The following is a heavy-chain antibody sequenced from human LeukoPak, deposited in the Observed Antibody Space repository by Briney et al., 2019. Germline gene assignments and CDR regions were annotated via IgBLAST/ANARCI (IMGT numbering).Heavy chain of an antibody. CDR2: INHSGST. CDR1: GGSISSYY. CDR3: APLGYCSGGSCPSHYGMDV. J-gene: IGHJ6*02. D-gene: IGHD2-15*01. V-gene: IGHV4-34*01. Sequence: PSETLSLTCTVSGGSISSYYWSWIRQPPGKGLEWIGEINHSGSTNYNPSLKSRVTISVDTSKNQFSLKLSSVTAADTAVYYCAPLGYCSGGSCPSHYGMDVWGQGTTVTVSS.